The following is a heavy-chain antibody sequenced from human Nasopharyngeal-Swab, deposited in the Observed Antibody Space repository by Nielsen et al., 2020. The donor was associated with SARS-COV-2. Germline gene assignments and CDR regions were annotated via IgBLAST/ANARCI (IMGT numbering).Heavy chain of an antibody. CDR1: GGSFSGYY. CDR2: INHSGSI. CDR3: ARGRGITVTTPSPVFDY. D-gene: IGHD1-20*01. J-gene: IGHJ4*02. V-gene: IGHV4-34*01. Sequence: LSCAVYGGSFSGYYWSWIRQSPGKGLEWIGEINHSGSINYNLSLKSRVTISVETSKNQFSLKLSSVTAADTAVYYCARGRGITVTTPSPVFDYWGQGTLVTVSS.